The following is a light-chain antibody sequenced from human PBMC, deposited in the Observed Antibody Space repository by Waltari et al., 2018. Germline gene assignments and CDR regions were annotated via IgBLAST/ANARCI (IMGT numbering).Light chain of an antibody. CDR3: QQYYNWPPKIT. CDR1: QNIGSS. V-gene: IGKV3-15*01. CDR2: YAS. Sequence: EIVMRQSPATLAVSPGDTATLSCRASQNIGSSLAWSQQKPGQAPRLLIYYASTRATGIPARFSGSESGTEFTLTISNLQSEDFAIYYCQQYYNWPPKITFGQGTRLE. J-gene: IGKJ5*01.